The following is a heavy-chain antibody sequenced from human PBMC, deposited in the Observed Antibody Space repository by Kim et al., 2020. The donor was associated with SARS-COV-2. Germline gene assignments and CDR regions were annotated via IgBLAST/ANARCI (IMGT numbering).Heavy chain of an antibody. V-gene: IGHV4-39*01. CDR1: GGSISSSSYY. Sequence: SETLSLTCTVSGGSISSSSYYWGWIRQPPGKGLEWIGSIYYSGSTYYNPSLKSRVTISVDTSKNQFSLKLSSVTAADTAVYYCARLPLYYYGSGSSIDYWGQGTLVTVSS. CDR2: IYYSGST. J-gene: IGHJ4*02. CDR3: ARLPLYYYGSGSSIDY. D-gene: IGHD3-10*01.